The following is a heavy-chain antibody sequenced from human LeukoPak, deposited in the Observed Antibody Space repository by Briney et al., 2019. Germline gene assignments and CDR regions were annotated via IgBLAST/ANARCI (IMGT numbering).Heavy chain of an antibody. CDR2: ISINTDT. CDR3: AIAQSWDELFDS. Sequence: GGSLRLSCAASGIAVTGNYMSWVRQPPGKGLEWVSFISINTDTFYADSVRGRFTISRDSSKNTLFLQMNSLRDEDSAVYYCAIAQSWDELFDSWGQGTLVTVSS. D-gene: IGHD1-26*01. CDR1: GIAVTGNY. J-gene: IGHJ4*02. V-gene: IGHV3-53*01.